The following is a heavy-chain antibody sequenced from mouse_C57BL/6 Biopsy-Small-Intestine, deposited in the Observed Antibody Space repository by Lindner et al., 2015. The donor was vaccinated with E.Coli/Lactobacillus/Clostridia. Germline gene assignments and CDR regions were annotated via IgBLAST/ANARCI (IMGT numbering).Heavy chain of an antibody. Sequence: VQLQESGAELVRPGTSVKMSCKASGYTFTNYWIGWAKQRPGHGLEWIGDIYPGGGYTNYNEKFKGKATLTADKSSSTAYMQFSSLTSEDSAIYYCARLYGSSIYAMDYWGQGTSVTVSS. CDR2: IYPGGGYT. D-gene: IGHD1-1*01. CDR3: ARLYGSSIYAMDY. V-gene: IGHV1-63*01. CDR1: GYTFTNYW. J-gene: IGHJ4*01.